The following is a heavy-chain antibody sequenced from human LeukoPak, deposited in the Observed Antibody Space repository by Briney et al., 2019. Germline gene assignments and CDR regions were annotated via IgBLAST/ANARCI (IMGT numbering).Heavy chain of an antibody. V-gene: IGHV3-74*03. D-gene: IGHD3-22*01. Sequence: PGGSLRLSCAASGFAFSSYWMHWVRQVPGKGLVWLSRINGDGSYTKYADSVKGRFTISRVNAQNTLFLQMNSLSAEDTAVYFCARDKSEYDSSGRGDYWGQGTLVTVSS. CDR2: INGDGSYT. CDR3: ARDKSEYDSSGRGDY. J-gene: IGHJ4*02. CDR1: GFAFSSYW.